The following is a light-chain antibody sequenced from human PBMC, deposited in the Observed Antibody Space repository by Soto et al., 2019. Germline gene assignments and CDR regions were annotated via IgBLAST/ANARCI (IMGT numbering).Light chain of an antibody. Sequence: DIQLSQSPPTAAASVRDRVTITCRASQSIRYYLAWYQQMPGKAPKLLIYGASSLQSGVPSRFSGSGSGTDFALTISSLQSDYFASYFCRHHHSYSQRFAHGTNVDSK. V-gene: IGKV1-5*01. CDR3: RHHHSYSQR. J-gene: IGKJ1*01. CDR1: QSIRYY. CDR2: GAS.